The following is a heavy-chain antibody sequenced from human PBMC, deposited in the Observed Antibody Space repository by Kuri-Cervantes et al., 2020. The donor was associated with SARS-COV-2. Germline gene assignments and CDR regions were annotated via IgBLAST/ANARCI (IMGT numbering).Heavy chain of an antibody. Sequence: GGSLRLSCAASGFTFDDYGMSWVRQAPGKGLEWVSYISSSSSTIYYADSVKGRFTISRDNAKNSLYLQMNSLRAEDTAVYYCAVSRGSGRTPPGYWGQGTLVTVSS. J-gene: IGHJ4*02. CDR3: AVSRGSGRTPPGY. D-gene: IGHD3-10*01. CDR1: GFTFDDYG. CDR2: ISSSSSTI. V-gene: IGHV3-48*01.